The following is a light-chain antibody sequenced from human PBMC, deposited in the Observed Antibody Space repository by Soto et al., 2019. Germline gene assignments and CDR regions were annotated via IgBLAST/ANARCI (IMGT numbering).Light chain of an antibody. Sequence: EIVLTQSPGTLSLSPGERATLSCRASQSVSSSYLAWYQQKPGQAPRLLIYGASSRATGIPDRFSGSGSGTDFTLTISRLEPEDFAVYYCQQYGSSPHGAITFGQGTRLEIK. J-gene: IGKJ5*01. CDR3: QQYGSSPHGAIT. CDR2: GAS. V-gene: IGKV3-20*01. CDR1: QSVSSSY.